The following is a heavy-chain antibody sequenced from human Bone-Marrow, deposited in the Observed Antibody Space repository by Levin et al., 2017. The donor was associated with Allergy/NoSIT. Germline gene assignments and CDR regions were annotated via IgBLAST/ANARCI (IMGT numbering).Heavy chain of an antibody. CDR2: INPNSGGT. Sequence: GASVKVSCKASGYTFTGYYMHWVRQAPGQGLEWMGWINPNSGGTNYAQKFQGRVTMTRDTSISTAYMELSRLRSDDTAVYYCARGLMAGTAEYYFDYWGQGTLVTVSS. D-gene: IGHD6-19*01. CDR1: GYTFTGYY. V-gene: IGHV1-2*02. J-gene: IGHJ4*02. CDR3: ARGLMAGTAEYYFDY.